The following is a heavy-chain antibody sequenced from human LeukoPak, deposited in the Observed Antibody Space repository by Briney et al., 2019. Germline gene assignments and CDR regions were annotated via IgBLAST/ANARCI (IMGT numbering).Heavy chain of an antibody. Sequence: SETLSLTCTVSGGSISSHRFYWTWVRQPAGKGLEWIGRIKSSNTNYNPSLKSRVSISLDTSTNQFSLKLSSLTAADTAVYYCARVPDWTYVPDYWGQGTLVTVSS. V-gene: IGHV4-61*02. CDR3: ARVPDWTYVPDY. CDR2: IKSSNT. J-gene: IGHJ4*02. CDR1: GGSISSHRFY. D-gene: IGHD3-16*01.